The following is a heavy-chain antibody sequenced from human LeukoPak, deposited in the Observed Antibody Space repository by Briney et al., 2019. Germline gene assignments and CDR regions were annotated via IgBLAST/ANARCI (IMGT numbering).Heavy chain of an antibody. CDR2: IYYSGSN. D-gene: IGHD2-2*01. CDR1: VGSISSYN. J-gene: IGHJ6*03. Sequence: PSETLSLTCTVSVGSISSYNWSWIRQPPGKGVEWVGYIYYSGSNNYNPSLKSRVTISVDTSKNQFSLKLSSVTAADTAVYYCARDFTYLVYCSSTSCPYYYCYMDVWGKGTTVTVSS. V-gene: IGHV4-59*01. CDR3: ARDFTYLVYCSSTSCPYYYCYMDV.